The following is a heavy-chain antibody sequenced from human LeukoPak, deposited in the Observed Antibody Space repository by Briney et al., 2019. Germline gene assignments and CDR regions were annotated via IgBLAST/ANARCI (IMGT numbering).Heavy chain of an antibody. CDR3: AKAPYYYYYGMDV. Sequence: PGGSLRLSCAASGFTFSSYSMNWVRQAPGKGLEWVSAISGSGGSTYYADSVKGRFTISRDNSKNTLYLQMNSLRAEDTAVYYCAKAPYYYYYGMDVWGQGTTVTVSS. V-gene: IGHV3-23*01. J-gene: IGHJ6*02. CDR1: GFTFSSYS. CDR2: ISGSGGST.